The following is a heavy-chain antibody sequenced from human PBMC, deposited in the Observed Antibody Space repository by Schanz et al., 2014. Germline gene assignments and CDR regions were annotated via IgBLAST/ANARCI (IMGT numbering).Heavy chain of an antibody. CDR2: INSAGTT. CDR3: ARGRGYIIGQ. Sequence: EVQLAESGGGLIQPGGSLRLSCVVSGFSVSNTYMHWVRQPPGKGLEWVSVINSAGTTYYADSVKGRFTFSRDSSKNTVSLQMDXXXXDDTSVYYCARGRGYIIGQWGQGILVTVSS. V-gene: IGHV3-53*01. J-gene: IGHJ4*02. CDR1: GFSVSNTY. D-gene: IGHD3-10*01.